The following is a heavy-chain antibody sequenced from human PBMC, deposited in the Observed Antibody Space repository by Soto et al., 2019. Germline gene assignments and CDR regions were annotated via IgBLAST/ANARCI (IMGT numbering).Heavy chain of an antibody. J-gene: IGHJ4*02. Sequence: VQLLESGGGLVQPGGSLRLSCAASGFTFSSYAMSWVRQAPGKGLEWVSAISGSGGSTYYADSVKGRFTISRDNSKNTLYLQMNSLRAEYTAVYYCAKDGYSSGWPELTFFDYWGQGTLVTVSS. CDR3: AKDGYSSGWPELTFFDY. CDR1: GFTFSSYA. CDR2: ISGSGGST. V-gene: IGHV3-23*01. D-gene: IGHD6-19*01.